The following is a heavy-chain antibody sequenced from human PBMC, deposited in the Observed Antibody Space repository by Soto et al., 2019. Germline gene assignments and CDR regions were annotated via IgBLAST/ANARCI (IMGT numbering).Heavy chain of an antibody. V-gene: IGHV4-59*04. Sequence: PSETLSLTCTVSGASISGFYWAWLRQSPGKGPEWIGSVFYTGFTSYNPSLESRVSVSVDTSKSQFSLKLSAVTAADTAVYYCATSQKGYNWNYFDHWGQGALVTVSS. D-gene: IGHD1-20*01. CDR2: VFYTGFT. CDR1: GASISGFY. J-gene: IGHJ4*02. CDR3: ATSQKGYNWNYFDH.